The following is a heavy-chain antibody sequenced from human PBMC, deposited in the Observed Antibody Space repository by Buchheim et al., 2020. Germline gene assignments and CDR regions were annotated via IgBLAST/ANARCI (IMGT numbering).Heavy chain of an antibody. V-gene: IGHV3-21*01. CDR1: GFTFSSYS. Sequence: EVQLVESGGGLVKPGGSLRLSCAASGFTFSSYSMNWVRQAPGKGLEWVSSISSSSSYIYYADSVKGRFTISRDNAKNSLYLQMNSLRAEDTAVYYCARGRCTNGVCYSPFDYWGQGTL. CDR3: ARGRCTNGVCYSPFDY. J-gene: IGHJ4*02. CDR2: ISSSSSYI. D-gene: IGHD2-8*01.